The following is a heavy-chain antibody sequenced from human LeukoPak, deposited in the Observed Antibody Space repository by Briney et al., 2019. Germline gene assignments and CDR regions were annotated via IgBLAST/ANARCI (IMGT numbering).Heavy chain of an antibody. J-gene: IGHJ4*02. CDR3: ARNSCSGGSCYENWGYFDY. D-gene: IGHD2-15*01. Sequence: SETLSLTCTVSGYSISSGYYWGWIRQPPGKGLEWIGNIYHSGNSYYNPSLKSRVTISVDTSKNQFSLKLSSVTAADTAVYYCARNSCSGGSCYENWGYFDYWGQGTLVTVSS. CDR2: IYHSGNS. CDR1: GYSISSGYY. V-gene: IGHV4-38-2*02.